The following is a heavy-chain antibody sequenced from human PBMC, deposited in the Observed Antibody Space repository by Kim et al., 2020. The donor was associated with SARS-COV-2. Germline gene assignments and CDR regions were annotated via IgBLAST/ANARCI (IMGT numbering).Heavy chain of an antibody. D-gene: IGHD6-6*01. V-gene: IGHV1-18*01. CDR3: ARGTKYSSSSGGDYYYYYGMDV. Sequence: ASVKVSCKASGYTFTSYGISWVRQAPGQGLEWMGWISAYNGNTNYAQKLQGRVTMTTDTSTSTAYMELRSLRSDDTAVYYCARGTKYSSSSGGDYYYYYGMDVWGQGTTVTVSS. J-gene: IGHJ6*02. CDR1: GYTFTSYG. CDR2: ISAYNGNT.